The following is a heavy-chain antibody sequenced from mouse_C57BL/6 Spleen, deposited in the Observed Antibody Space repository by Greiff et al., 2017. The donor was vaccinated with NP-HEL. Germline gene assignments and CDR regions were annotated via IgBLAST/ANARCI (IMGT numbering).Heavy chain of an antibody. J-gene: IGHJ2*01. CDR1: GFNIKDDY. CDR2: IDPENGDT. CDR3: TRGGTTVVGY. Sequence: EVQLQQSGAELVRPGASVKLSCTASGFNIKDDYMHWVKQRPEQGLEWIGWIDPENGDTEYASKFQGKATITADTSSNTAYLQLSSLTSEDTAVYYCTRGGTTVVGYWGQGTTLTVSS. D-gene: IGHD1-1*01. V-gene: IGHV14-4*01.